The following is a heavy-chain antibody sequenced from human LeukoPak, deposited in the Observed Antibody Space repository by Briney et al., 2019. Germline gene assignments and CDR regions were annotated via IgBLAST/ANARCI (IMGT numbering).Heavy chain of an antibody. CDR2: INPSGGST. Sequence: GASVKVSCKASGYTFTSYYMHWVRQAPGQGLEWMGIINPSGGSTSYAQKFQGRVTMTRDMSTSTVYMELSSLRSEDTAVYYCARDPRAGQWELLWGVLDYWGQGTLVTVSS. J-gene: IGHJ4*02. CDR3: ARDPRAGQWELLWGVLDY. CDR1: GYTFTSYY. V-gene: IGHV1-46*01. D-gene: IGHD1-26*01.